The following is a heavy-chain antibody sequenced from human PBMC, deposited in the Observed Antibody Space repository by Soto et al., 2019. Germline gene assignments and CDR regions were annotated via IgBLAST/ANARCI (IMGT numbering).Heavy chain of an antibody. Sequence: QLQLQESGSGLVKPSQTLSLTCAVSGGSISSGGYSWSWIRQPPGKGLEGIGYIYHSGSTYYNPSLKSRVTISVDRSKNQFSLKLSSVTAADTAVYYCARARHCSSTSCYTGWFDPWGQGTLVTVSS. CDR2: IYHSGST. D-gene: IGHD2-2*02. CDR1: GGSISSGGYS. V-gene: IGHV4-30-2*01. J-gene: IGHJ5*02. CDR3: ARARHCSSTSCYTGWFDP.